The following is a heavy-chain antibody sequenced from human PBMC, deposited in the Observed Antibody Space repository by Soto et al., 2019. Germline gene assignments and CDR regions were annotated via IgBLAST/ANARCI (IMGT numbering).Heavy chain of an antibody. J-gene: IGHJ4*02. CDR3: ARSYDILIFDY. D-gene: IGHD3-9*01. V-gene: IGHV4-39*01. CDR1: GGSISSSSYY. Sequence: QLQLQESGPGLVKPSETLSLTCTVSGGSISSSSYYWGWIRQPPGKGLEWIGSIYYSGSTYYNPSLKSRVTISVDTSKNQFSLKLSSVTAADTAVYYCARSYDILIFDYWGQGTLVTVSS. CDR2: IYYSGST.